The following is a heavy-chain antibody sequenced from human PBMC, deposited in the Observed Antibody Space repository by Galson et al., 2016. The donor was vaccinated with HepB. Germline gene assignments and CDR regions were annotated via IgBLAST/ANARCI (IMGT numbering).Heavy chain of an antibody. Sequence: SLRLSCAASGFTFTSHWMHWVRQAPGKGLEWVANINQGGGEKYYVDSVKGRFTISRDNSKNSLYLQMNSLKAEDTAVYYCANHRGWGQGALVTVS. D-gene: IGHD1-14*01. CDR3: ANHRG. V-gene: IGHV3-7*03. J-gene: IGHJ4*02. CDR2: INQGGGEK. CDR1: GFTFTSHW.